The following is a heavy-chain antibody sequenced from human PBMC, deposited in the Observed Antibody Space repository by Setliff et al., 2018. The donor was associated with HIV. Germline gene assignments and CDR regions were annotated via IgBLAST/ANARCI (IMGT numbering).Heavy chain of an antibody. CDR1: GGSITSSGYH. Sequence: PSETLSLTCSVSGGSITSSGYHWGWIRQPPGKGLEWIGNIYYSGDTFYNASLRSRLTLSVDTSKNQFSLKLSSVTASDTAMYYCTRHRGPPWDAFDIWGQGTMVTVSS. J-gene: IGHJ3*02. V-gene: IGHV4-39*01. CDR3: TRHRGPPWDAFDI. CDR2: IYYSGDT.